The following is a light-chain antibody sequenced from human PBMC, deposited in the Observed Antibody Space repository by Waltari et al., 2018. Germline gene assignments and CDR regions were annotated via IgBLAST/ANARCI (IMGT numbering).Light chain of an antibody. V-gene: IGKV3-20*01. CDR2: GAS. CDR1: QSVSSSY. J-gene: IGKJ1*01. CDR3: QQYGSSLTWT. Sequence: EIVLTKSPGTLSLSPGEKATLYCRASQSVSSSYLARYQQKPGQAPRLLIYGASSRATGIPDRFSGSGSGTDFTLTISRLEPEDFAVYYCQQYGSSLTWTFGQGTKVEIK.